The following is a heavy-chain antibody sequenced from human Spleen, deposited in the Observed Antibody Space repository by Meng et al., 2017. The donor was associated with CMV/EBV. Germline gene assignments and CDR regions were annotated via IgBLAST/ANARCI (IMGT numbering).Heavy chain of an antibody. Sequence: ALSSYSTSWVRQAPGQGIYWMGRITPVFQVTKYSQKFQGRVTITADKSTSTAYMDLSSLRSEDTAVYFCARGPKVTFGGVIIWPLEYWGQGTLVTVSS. V-gene: IGHV1-69*02. D-gene: IGHD3-16*01. J-gene: IGHJ1*01. CDR3: ARGPKVTFGGVIIWPLEY. CDR2: ITPVFQVT. CDR1: ALSSYS.